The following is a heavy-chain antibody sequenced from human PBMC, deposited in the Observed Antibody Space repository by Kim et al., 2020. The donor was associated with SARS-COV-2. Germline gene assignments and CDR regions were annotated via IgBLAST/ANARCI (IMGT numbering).Heavy chain of an antibody. D-gene: IGHD6-13*01. Sequence: SETLSLTCTVSGGSISSYYWSWIRQPPGKGLEWIAYIYYSGSTNYNPSLKSRVTISIDTSKNQFSLKLTSVTAADTAVYYCARDLAAAGHYYYYGMDVWGQGTTVTVSS. CDR2: IYYSGST. V-gene: IGHV4-59*01. CDR3: ARDLAAAGHYYYYGMDV. J-gene: IGHJ6*02. CDR1: GGSISSYY.